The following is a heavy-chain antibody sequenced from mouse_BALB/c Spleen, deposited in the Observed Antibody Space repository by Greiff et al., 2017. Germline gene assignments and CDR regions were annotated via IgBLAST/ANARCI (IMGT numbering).Heavy chain of an antibody. Sequence: EVQLVESGGDLVKPGGSLKLSCAASGFTFSSYGMSWVRQTPDKRLEWVATISSGGSYTYYPDSVKGRFTISRDNAKNTLYLQMSSLKSEDTAMYYCARLWLRRDYFDYWGQGTTLTVSS. CDR3: ARLWLRRDYFDY. D-gene: IGHD2-2*01. V-gene: IGHV5-6*01. CDR1: GFTFSSYG. J-gene: IGHJ2*01. CDR2: ISSGGSYT.